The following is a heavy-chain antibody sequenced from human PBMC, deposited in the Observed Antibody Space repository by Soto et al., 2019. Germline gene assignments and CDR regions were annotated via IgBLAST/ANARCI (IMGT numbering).Heavy chain of an antibody. J-gene: IGHJ6*02. V-gene: IGHV4-39*01. CDR2: IYYSGST. Sequence: NPSETLSLTCTVSGGSISSSSYYWGWIRQPPGKGLEWIGSIYYSGSTYYNPSLKSRVTISVDTSKNQFSLKLSSVTAADTAVYYCASPGIAAAGTSGRYYYYYGMDVWGQGTTVT. CDR1: GGSISSSSYY. CDR3: ASPGIAAAGTSGRYYYYYGMDV. D-gene: IGHD6-13*01.